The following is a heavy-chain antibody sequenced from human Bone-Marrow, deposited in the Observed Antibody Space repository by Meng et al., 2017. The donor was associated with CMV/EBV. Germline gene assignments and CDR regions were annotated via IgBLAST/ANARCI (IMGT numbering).Heavy chain of an antibody. CDR1: GFTFSSYW. CDR2: IKQDGSEK. CDR3: ARGSIRFDP. Sequence: GESLKISCAASGFTFSSYWMSWVRQAPGKGLEWVANIKQDGSEKYYVDSVKGRFTISRDNAKNSLYLQMNSLRAEDTAVYYCARGSIRFDPWGQGTLVTVSS. J-gene: IGHJ5*02. D-gene: IGHD2-21*01. V-gene: IGHV3-7*01.